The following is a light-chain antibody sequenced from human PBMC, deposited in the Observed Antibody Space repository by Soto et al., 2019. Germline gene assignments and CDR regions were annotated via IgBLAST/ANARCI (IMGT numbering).Light chain of an antibody. CDR1: KSDVGSYNR. Sequence: LTQPPPLFGGPGQGGTISCTGNKSDVGSYNRVAWYQQPPGTAPKVMIYDVSNRPSGVPDRFSGSKSGNTASLTISGLQAEDESDYYCSSYTSSSTYVFGTGTKVTVL. CDR3: SSYTSSSTYV. V-gene: IGLV2-18*02. J-gene: IGLJ1*01. CDR2: DVS.